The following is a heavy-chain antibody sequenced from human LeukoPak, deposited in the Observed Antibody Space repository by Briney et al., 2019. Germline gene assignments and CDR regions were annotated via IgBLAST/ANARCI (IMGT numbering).Heavy chain of an antibody. CDR3: AKPPYSSSWHPFDY. J-gene: IGHJ4*02. CDR2: FYPNGDT. D-gene: IGHD6-13*01. Sequence: GGSLRLSCAASGLTVSDNYMSWVRQAPGKGLEWVSIFYPNGDTFYADSVRGRFTISRDNSKNTLFLQMNSLRAEDTAVYYCAKPPYSSSWHPFDYWGQGTLVTVSS. V-gene: IGHV3-53*01. CDR1: GLTVSDNY.